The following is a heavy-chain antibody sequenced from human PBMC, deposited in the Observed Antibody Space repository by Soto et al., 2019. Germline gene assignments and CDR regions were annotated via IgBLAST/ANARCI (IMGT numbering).Heavy chain of an antibody. CDR1: GFTFSSYA. D-gene: IGHD7-27*01. V-gene: IGHV3-30*04. CDR2: ISYDVSNK. Sequence: GGSLRLSCAASGFTFSSYAMHWVRQAPGKGLEWVAVISYDVSNKYYADSVKGRFTISRDNSKNTLYLQMNSLRAEDTAVYYCARGWGSEAFDIWGQGTMVTVSS. J-gene: IGHJ3*02. CDR3: ARGWGSEAFDI.